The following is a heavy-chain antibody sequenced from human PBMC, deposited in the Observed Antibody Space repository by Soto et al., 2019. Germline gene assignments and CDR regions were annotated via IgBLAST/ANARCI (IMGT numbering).Heavy chain of an antibody. V-gene: IGHV3-11*01. J-gene: IGHJ5*02. Sequence: PGGSLRLSXAASGFTLSDYYMSWIRQAPGKGLEWISYISSSGSPIYYADSVKDRFTISRDNAKNSLYLQMNSLRAEDTAVYYCARESTTWNNWFDPWGQGTLVTVSS. CDR2: ISSSGSPI. CDR1: GFTLSDYY. CDR3: ARESTTWNNWFDP. D-gene: IGHD1-1*01.